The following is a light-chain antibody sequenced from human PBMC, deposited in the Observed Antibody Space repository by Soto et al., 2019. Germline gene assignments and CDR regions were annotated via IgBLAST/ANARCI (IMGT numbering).Light chain of an antibody. Sequence: QSALTQPASVSGSPGQSITISCTGTSSDVGGYNYVSWYQQHPGKAPKLMIYEFSNRPSGVSNRFSGSKSGNTASLTISGLQAEDEADYYCSSYTSSSTLVVGGGTKLTVL. CDR3: SSYTSSSTLV. CDR1: SSDVGGYNY. V-gene: IGLV2-14*01. J-gene: IGLJ2*01. CDR2: EFS.